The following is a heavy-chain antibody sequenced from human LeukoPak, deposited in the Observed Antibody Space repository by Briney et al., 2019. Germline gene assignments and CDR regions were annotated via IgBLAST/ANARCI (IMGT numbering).Heavy chain of an antibody. D-gene: IGHD7-27*01. CDR2: ISYSGAN. CDR3: ASLGTLRS. V-gene: IGHV4-39*01. CDR1: GGSVSSSSYY. J-gene: IGHJ5*02. Sequence: SETLSLTCTVSGGSVSSSSYYWGWIRQPPGKGLEWIGSISYSGANYNNPSLKSRVSISIDTSKNQFSVKLTSVTAADTAMYCGASLGTLRSWGQGTLVTVSS.